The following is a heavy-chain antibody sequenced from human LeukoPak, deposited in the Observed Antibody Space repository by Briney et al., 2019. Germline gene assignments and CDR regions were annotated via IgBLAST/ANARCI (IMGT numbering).Heavy chain of an antibody. V-gene: IGHV3-30-3*01. CDR1: GFTFCSYA. CDR3: ARDRVPGYYYGMDV. D-gene: IGHD3-10*01. J-gene: IGHJ6*02. Sequence: PGRSLRLSCAASGFTFCSYAMHWVRQAPGKGLEWVAVISYDGSNKYYADSVKGRFTISRDNSKNTLYLQMNSLRAEDTAVYYCARDRVPGYYYGMDVWGQGTTVTVSS. CDR2: ISYDGSNK.